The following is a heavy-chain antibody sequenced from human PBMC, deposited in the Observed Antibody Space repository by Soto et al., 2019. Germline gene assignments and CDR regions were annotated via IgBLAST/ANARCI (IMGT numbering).Heavy chain of an antibody. CDR3: AKRPWKTAGYYSGMDV. D-gene: IGHD1-1*01. J-gene: IGHJ6*02. CDR1: GFTFSSYG. V-gene: IGHV3-30*18. Sequence: QVQLVESGGGVVQPGRSLRLSCAASGFTFSSYGMHWVRQAPGKGLEWVAVISYDGSNKYYADSVKGRFTISRDNSKNTLYMQMNSLRAEDTAVYYCAKRPWKTAGYYSGMDVWGQGTTVTVSS. CDR2: ISYDGSNK.